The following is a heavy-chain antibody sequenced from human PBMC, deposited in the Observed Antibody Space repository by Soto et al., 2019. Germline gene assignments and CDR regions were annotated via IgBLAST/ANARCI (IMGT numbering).Heavy chain of an antibody. V-gene: IGHV2-5*01. CDR1: GFSLNSGGGG. D-gene: IGHD3-10*01. CDR3: AHRANWGVNGLGR. Sequence: QITLKESGPTQVKPTQTLTLTCTLSGFSLNSGGGGVVWVRQASEKALELLSLIYWNDDKRHSPSLRSRLTRARCIPRNPMGLTMTNVHPGDTGTYSCAHRANWGVNGLGRRGQGTTVTVAS. CDR2: IYWNDDK. J-gene: IGHJ6*02.